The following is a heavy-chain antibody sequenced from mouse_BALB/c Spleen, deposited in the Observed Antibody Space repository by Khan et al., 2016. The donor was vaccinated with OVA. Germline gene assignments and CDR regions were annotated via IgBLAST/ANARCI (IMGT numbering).Heavy chain of an antibody. Sequence: QVQLKESGAEVVRPGASVKLSCKTSGYIFTSFWIQWVKQRSGQGLEWIARIYPATGSTYYNEKFKGKATLTADKSSNTVDMHLSSLKSEDSAVYFCARRAPDDAMDYWGQGTSVTVSS. V-gene: IGHV1S132*01. D-gene: IGHD3-3*01. CDR2: IYPATGST. CDR1: GYIFTSFW. CDR3: ARRAPDDAMDY. J-gene: IGHJ4*01.